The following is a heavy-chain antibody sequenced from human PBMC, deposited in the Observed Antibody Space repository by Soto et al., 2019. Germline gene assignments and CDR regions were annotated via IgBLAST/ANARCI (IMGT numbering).Heavy chain of an antibody. CDR1: GFTFSSYA. D-gene: IGHD6-13*01. J-gene: IGHJ3*02. CDR2: ISGSGGST. CDR3: AKDLASIAAAADDAFDI. Sequence: GSLRLSCAASGFTFSSYAMSWVRQAPGKGLEWVSAISGSGGSTYYADSVKGRFTISRDNSKNTLYLQMNSLRAEDTAVYYCAKDLASIAAAADDAFDIWGQGTMVTVSS. V-gene: IGHV3-23*01.